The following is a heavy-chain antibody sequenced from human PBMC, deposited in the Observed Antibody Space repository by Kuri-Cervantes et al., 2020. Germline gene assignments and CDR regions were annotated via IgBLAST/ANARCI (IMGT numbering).Heavy chain of an antibody. D-gene: IGHD3-10*01. J-gene: IGHJ4*02. CDR3: ARGRGSGSYYNWFDY. Sequence: SCTVSGGSISSGGYYWSWIRQHPGKGLEWIGYIYYSGSTYYNPSLKSRVTISVDTSKNQFSLKLSSVTAVDTAVYYCARGRGSGSYYNWFDYWGQGTLVTDSS. CDR1: GGSISSGGYY. CDR2: IYYSGST. V-gene: IGHV4-31*02.